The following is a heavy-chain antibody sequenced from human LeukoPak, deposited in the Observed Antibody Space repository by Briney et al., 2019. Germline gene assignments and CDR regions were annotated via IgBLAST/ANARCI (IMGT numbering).Heavy chain of an antibody. V-gene: IGHV1-18*01. Sequence: SXXASGXXFTXYGXXWVRQXPXQGLEWXXWISAYNGNTNYAQKLQGRVTMTTDTSTSTAYMELRSLRSDDTAVYYCARGGESWSGYPPDYWGQGTLVTVSS. D-gene: IGHD3-3*01. CDR2: ISAYNGNT. J-gene: IGHJ4*02. CDR1: GXXFTXYG. CDR3: ARGGESWSGYPPDY.